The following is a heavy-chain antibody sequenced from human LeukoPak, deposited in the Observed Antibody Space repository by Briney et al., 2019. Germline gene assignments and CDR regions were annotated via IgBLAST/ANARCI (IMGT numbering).Heavy chain of an antibody. D-gene: IGHD2-2*01. J-gene: IGHJ6*03. V-gene: IGHV4-59*01. CDR2: IYYSGST. Sequence: SETLSLTCTVSGGSISSYYRSWIRQPPGKGLEWIGYIYYSGSTNYNPSLKSRVSISLDTSKNQFSLKLTSVIAADTAVYYCARSAGYQLLEGYYYYMDVWGKGTTVTVSS. CDR1: GGSISSYY. CDR3: ARSAGYQLLEGYYYYMDV.